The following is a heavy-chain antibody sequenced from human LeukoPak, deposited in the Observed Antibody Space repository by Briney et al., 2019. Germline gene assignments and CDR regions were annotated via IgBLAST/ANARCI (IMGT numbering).Heavy chain of an antibody. CDR2: INPNSGGT. V-gene: IGHV1-2*02. CDR1: GYTFTGYY. CDR3: ATESDYGGNSY. J-gene: IGHJ4*02. D-gene: IGHD4-23*01. Sequence: ASVKVSCKASGYTFTGYYMHWVRQAPGQGLEWMGWINPNSGGTNYAQKFQGRVTMTRDTSITTSYMELSSLRSDDTAVYYCATESDYGGNSYWGQGTLVTVS.